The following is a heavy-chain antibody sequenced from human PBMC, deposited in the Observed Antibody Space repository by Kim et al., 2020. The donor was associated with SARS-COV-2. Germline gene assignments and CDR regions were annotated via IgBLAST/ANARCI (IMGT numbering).Heavy chain of an antibody. J-gene: IGHJ6*02. D-gene: IGHD3-10*01. CDR2: ISYDGSNK. V-gene: IGHV3-30*18. CDR1: GFTFSSYG. CDR3: AKESGSGSYYAWTYYYYGMDV. Sequence: GGSLRLSCAASGFTFSSYGMHWVRQAPGKGLEWVAVISYDGSNKYYADPVKGRFTISRDNSKNTLNLQMNSLRAEDTVVYYCAKESGSGSYYAWTYYYYGMDVWGQGTTLTVSS.